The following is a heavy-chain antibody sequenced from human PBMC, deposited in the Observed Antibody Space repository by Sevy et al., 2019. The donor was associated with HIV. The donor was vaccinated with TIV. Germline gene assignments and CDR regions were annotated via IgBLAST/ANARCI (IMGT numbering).Heavy chain of an antibody. CDR1: GFTFSSYG. V-gene: IGHV3-21*01. J-gene: IGHJ4*02. D-gene: IGHD6-13*01. CDR2: ISSNSNYI. CDR3: GRSAQQLRGFDY. Sequence: GGSLRLSCAASGFTFSSYGMNWVRQAPGKGLEWVSSISSNSNYIYYGDSVKGRFTISRDNAKNSLHLQMNSLRAEDTAVYYCGRSAQQLRGFDYWGQGTLVTVSS.